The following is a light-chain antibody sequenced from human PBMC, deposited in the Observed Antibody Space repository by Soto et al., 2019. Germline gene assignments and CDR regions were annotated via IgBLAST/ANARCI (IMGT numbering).Light chain of an antibody. CDR3: QKYNSAPRT. V-gene: IGKV1-27*01. CDR1: QGISNY. CDR2: AAS. Sequence: DIQMTQSPSSLSASVGDRVTITCRASQGISNYLAWYQQKPGKVPKLLIYAASTLQSGVPSRFSGRGSGTDFTLTISSPQPEDVATYYCQKYNSAPRTFGQGTKVEIK. J-gene: IGKJ1*01.